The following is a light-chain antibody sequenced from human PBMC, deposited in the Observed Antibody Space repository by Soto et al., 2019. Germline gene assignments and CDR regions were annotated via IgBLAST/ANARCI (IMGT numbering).Light chain of an antibody. Sequence: QTVVTQEPSFSVSPGGAVTLTCGLSSGSVSASYYPSWYQQTPGQAPRTLIYNTNSRSLGVPDRFSGSILGNKAALTITGAQAYDESDYYCVLYMGTGISVFGGGTKLTVL. CDR2: NTN. J-gene: IGLJ2*01. CDR1: SGSVSASYY. V-gene: IGLV8-61*01. CDR3: VLYMGTGISV.